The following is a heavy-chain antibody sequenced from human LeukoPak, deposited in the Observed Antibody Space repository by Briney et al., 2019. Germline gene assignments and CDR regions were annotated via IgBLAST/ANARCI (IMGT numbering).Heavy chain of an antibody. Sequence: SETLSLTCGVFGESFSAYYWNWIRQPPGKGLEWIGEISHGGSTNYNPSLKSRVTISVDTSKNQFSLKLSSVTAADTAVYYCARTITIFGVVPMIDYWGQGTLVTVSS. D-gene: IGHD3-3*01. V-gene: IGHV4-34*01. CDR2: ISHGGST. CDR1: GESFSAYY. CDR3: ARTITIFGVVPMIDY. J-gene: IGHJ4*02.